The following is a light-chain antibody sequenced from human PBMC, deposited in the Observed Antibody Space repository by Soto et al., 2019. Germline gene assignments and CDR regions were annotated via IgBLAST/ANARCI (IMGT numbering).Light chain of an antibody. V-gene: IGKV1-8*01. J-gene: IGKJ5*01. CDR3: QQYYSYPLT. Sequence: AIRMTQSPSSLSASTGDRVTITCRASQGISSYLAWYQQKPGKAPKLLIYAASTLQSGVPSRFSGSGSGTDFTPTISCLQSEDFATYYCQQYYSYPLTFGQRTRLENK. CDR1: QGISSY. CDR2: AAS.